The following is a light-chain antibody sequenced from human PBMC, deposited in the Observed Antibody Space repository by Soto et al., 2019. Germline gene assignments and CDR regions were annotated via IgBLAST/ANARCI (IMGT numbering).Light chain of an antibody. Sequence: QSVLTQPASVSRSPGESITISCTGTSSVVGTYNLVTWYQQHPGRVPKLILYEGNKRPSGVSSRFSASKSGNTASLTISGLQAEDEADYFCCSYAPSRTLLFGGGTKVTVL. J-gene: IGLJ2*01. CDR2: EGN. V-gene: IGLV2-23*01. CDR3: CSYAPSRTLL. CDR1: SSVVGTYNL.